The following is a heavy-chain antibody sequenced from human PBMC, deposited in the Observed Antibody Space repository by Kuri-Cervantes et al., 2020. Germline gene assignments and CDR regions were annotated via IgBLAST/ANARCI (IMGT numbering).Heavy chain of an antibody. CDR3: AKSPYNWNAPFDY. CDR1: GFTFSSYG. J-gene: IGHJ4*02. CDR2: ISYDGSNK. V-gene: IGHV3-30*18. Sequence: GGSLRLSCAASGFTFSSYGMHWVRQAPGKGLEWVAVISYDGSNKYYADSVKGRFTISRDNSKNTLCLQMNSLRAEDTAVYYCAKSPYNWNAPFDYWGQGTLVTVSS. D-gene: IGHD1-1*01.